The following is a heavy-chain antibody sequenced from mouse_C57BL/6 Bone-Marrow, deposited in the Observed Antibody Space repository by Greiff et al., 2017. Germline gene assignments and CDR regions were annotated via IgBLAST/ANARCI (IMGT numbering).Heavy chain of an antibody. D-gene: IGHD1-1*01. Sequence: QVQLKQPGAELVKPGASVKMSCKASGYTFTSYWITWVKQRPGQGLEWIGDIYPGSGSTNYNEKFKSKATLTVDTSSSTAYMQLSSLTSEDSAVYYCARGYYYGSSVDYWGQGTTLTVSS. V-gene: IGHV1-55*01. CDR3: ARGYYYGSSVDY. CDR2: IYPGSGST. J-gene: IGHJ2*01. CDR1: GYTFTSYW.